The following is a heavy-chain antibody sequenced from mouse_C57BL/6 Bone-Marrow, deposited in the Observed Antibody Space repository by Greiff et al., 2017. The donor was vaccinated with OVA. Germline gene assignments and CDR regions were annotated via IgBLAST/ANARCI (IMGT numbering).Heavy chain of an antibody. CDR2: IDPSDSYT. CDR3: ARSPYYFDY. CDR1: GYTFTSYW. J-gene: IGHJ2*01. V-gene: IGHV1-69*01. Sequence: QVQLKQPGAELVMPGASVKLSCKASGYTFTSYWMHWVKQRPGQGLEWIGEIDPSDSYTNYNQKFKGKSTLTVDKSSSTAYMQLSSLTSEDSAVYYCARSPYYFDYWGQGTTLTVSS.